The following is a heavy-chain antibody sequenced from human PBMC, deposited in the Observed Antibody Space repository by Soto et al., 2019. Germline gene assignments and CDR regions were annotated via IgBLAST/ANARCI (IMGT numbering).Heavy chain of an antibody. CDR1: GGTFSSYA. CDR3: ARDRIRQHTCGGDCYDTHHYYCYGMDV. V-gene: IGHV1-69*06. J-gene: IGHJ6*02. D-gene: IGHD2-21*02. CDR2: IIPIFGTA. Sequence: QVQLVQSGAEVKKPGSSVKVSCKASGGTFSSYAISWVRQAPGQGLEWMGGIIPIFGTANYAQKFQGRVTITADKSTSTAYMDLSSLRSEDTALDYGARDRIRQHTCGGDCYDTHHYYCYGMDVWGQGTTVTVSS.